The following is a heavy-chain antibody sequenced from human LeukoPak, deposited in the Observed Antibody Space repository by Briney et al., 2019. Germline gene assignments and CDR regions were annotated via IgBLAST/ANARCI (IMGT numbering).Heavy chain of an antibody. CDR3: TRDLMDYDVSTGLHHYYMDV. J-gene: IGHJ6*02. V-gene: IGHV3-20*04. D-gene: IGHD3-9*01. CDR1: GFTFDDYG. Sequence: GGSLRLSCAASGFTFDDYGMSWVRRAPGKGLVWVARINGDGRNINYADSVRGRFTISRDNAKNTLYLQMNTLRVEDTAVYYCTRDLMDYDVSTGLHHYYMDVWGQGTTVTVSS. CDR2: INGDGRNI.